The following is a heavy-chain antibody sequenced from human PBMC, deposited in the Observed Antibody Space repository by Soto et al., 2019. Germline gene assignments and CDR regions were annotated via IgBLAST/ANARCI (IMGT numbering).Heavy chain of an antibody. CDR3: ASGDGPHRFDY. J-gene: IGHJ4*02. Sequence: GESLKISCKGSGYSFTTYWIGWVRQVPGKGLEWMGIIYPGDSDTRYSPSFQGQVTISADKSISTAYMQWSSLKASDAAMYYCASGDGPHRFDYWGQGTLVTVSS. D-gene: IGHD2-21*01. CDR1: GYSFTTYW. V-gene: IGHV5-51*01. CDR2: IYPGDSDT.